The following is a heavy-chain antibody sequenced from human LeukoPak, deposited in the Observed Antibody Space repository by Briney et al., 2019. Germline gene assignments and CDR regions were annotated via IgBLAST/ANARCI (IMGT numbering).Heavy chain of an antibody. CDR3: ARDRWSYDPQGGFDC. D-gene: IGHD3-22*01. Sequence: GGSLRLSCAASGFTFSSYWMSWVRQTPGKGLGWLANIKQEGTETYYVDSVKGRFTLSRDNAKNSLYLQMNSLRAEDTAVYYCARDRWSYDPQGGFDCWGQGTLVTVSS. V-gene: IGHV3-7*03. CDR1: GFTFSSYW. CDR2: IKQEGTET. J-gene: IGHJ4*02.